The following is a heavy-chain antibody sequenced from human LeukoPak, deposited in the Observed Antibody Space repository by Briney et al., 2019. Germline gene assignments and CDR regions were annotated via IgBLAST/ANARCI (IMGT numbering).Heavy chain of an antibody. J-gene: IGHJ4*02. V-gene: IGHV4-59*08. CDR2: IYCSGST. CDR1: GGSISSYY. Sequence: SETLSLTCTVSGGSISSYYWSWIRQPPGKGLEWIGYIYCSGSTNYNPSLKSRVTISVDTSKNQFSLKLSSVTAADTAVYYCARRMEDGYNYDYFDYWGQGTLVTVSS. D-gene: IGHD5-24*01. CDR3: ARRMEDGYNYDYFDY.